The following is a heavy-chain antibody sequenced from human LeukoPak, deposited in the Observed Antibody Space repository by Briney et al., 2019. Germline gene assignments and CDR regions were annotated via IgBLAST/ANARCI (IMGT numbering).Heavy chain of an antibody. D-gene: IGHD4-17*01. CDR1: GFTFRDYY. V-gene: IGHV3-11*01. CDR3: ARDRTGRYYYYYYMDV. J-gene: IGHJ6*03. Sequence: KPGGSLRLSCAPSGFTFRDYYISWIREAPGKGGEWVSYISRSGSTIYYADSVKGRVTISRENAKNSLYLQMNSLRAEDTAVYFCARDRTGRYYYYYYMDVWGRGTTVSVSS. CDR2: ISRSGSTI.